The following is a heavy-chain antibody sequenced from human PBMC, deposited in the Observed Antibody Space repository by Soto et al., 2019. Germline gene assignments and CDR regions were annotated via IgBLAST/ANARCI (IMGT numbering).Heavy chain of an antibody. CDR1: GFTFDDYA. CDR2: ISWNSGSI. D-gene: IGHD3-3*01. V-gene: IGHV3-9*01. CDR3: AKARLEWLPISPFDY. Sequence: EVQLVESGGGLVQPGRSLRLSCAASGFTFDDYAMHWVRQAPGKGLEWVSGISWNSGSIGYADSVKGRFTISRDNAKNSLYLQMNSLRAEDTALYYCAKARLEWLPISPFDYWGQGTLVTVSS. J-gene: IGHJ4*02.